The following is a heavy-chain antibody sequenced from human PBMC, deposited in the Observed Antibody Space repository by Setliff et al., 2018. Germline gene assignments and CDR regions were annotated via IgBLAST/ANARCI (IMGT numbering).Heavy chain of an antibody. D-gene: IGHD2-2*01. Sequence: PGESLKISCKASGYIFTNYWIGWVRQMPGKGLEWMGVIYPGDSDTRYSPSFQGQVTISADKSINTAYLQWSSLKASDTAIYYCTRHEDRNKCTSSSCYRENDAFDVWG. J-gene: IGHJ3*01. V-gene: IGHV5-51*01. CDR3: TRHEDRNKCTSSSCYRENDAFDV. CDR1: GYIFTNYW. CDR2: IYPGDSDT.